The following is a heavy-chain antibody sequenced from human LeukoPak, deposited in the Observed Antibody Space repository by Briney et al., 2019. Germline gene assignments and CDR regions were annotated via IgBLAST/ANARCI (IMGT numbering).Heavy chain of an antibody. V-gene: IGHV4-34*01. CDR2: INHSGST. J-gene: IGHJ5*02. CDR3: ARYYYDFWSGYPGAWFDP. D-gene: IGHD3-3*01. CDR1: GGSFSGYY. Sequence: PPETLSLTCAVYGGSFSGYYWSWIRQPPGKGLEWIGEINHSGSTNYNPSLKSRVTISVDTSKNQFSLKLSSVTAADTAVYYCARYYYDFWSGYPGAWFDPWGQGTLVTVSS.